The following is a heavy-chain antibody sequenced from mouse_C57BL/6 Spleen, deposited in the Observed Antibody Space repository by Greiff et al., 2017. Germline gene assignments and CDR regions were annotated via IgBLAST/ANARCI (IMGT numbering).Heavy chain of an antibody. Sequence: QVQLKQPGAELVKPGASVKLSCKASGYTFTSYWMHWVKQRPGQGLEWIGMIHPNSGSTNYNEKFKSKATLTVDKSSSTAYMQLSSLTSEDSAVYYCARAGSLLRAFDYWGQGTTLTVSS. V-gene: IGHV1-64*01. CDR2: IHPNSGST. D-gene: IGHD1-1*01. CDR1: GYTFTSYW. CDR3: ARAGSLLRAFDY. J-gene: IGHJ2*01.